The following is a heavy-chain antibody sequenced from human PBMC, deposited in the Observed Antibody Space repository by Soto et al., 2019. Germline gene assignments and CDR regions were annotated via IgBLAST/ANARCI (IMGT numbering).Heavy chain of an antibody. CDR2: INHSGRV. J-gene: IGHJ5*01. V-gene: IGHV4-34*01. CDR1: GGSFSGHS. Sequence: SETLSLTCAVYGGSFSGHSWTWIRQSPGKGLEWIGDINHSGRVNYSPTLKSRVTISLDTSKNQFSLTLSAVTAADTAMYYCSNRDYDTNGYYRFDPWGQGTLVTVS. D-gene: IGHD3-22*01. CDR3: SNRDYDTNGYYRFDP.